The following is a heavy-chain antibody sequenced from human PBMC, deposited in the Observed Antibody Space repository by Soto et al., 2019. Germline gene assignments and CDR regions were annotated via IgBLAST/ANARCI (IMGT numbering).Heavy chain of an antibody. CDR2: IYYSGST. Sequence: SETLSLTCTVSGGSISSGDYYWSWIRQPPGKGLEWIGYIYYSGSTYYNPSLKSRVTISVDTSKNQFSLKLSSVTAADTAVYYCARELRTAGTPLFDYWGQGTLVTVSS. CDR3: ARELRTAGTPLFDY. CDR1: GGSISSGDYY. V-gene: IGHV4-30-4*01. D-gene: IGHD1-1*01. J-gene: IGHJ4*02.